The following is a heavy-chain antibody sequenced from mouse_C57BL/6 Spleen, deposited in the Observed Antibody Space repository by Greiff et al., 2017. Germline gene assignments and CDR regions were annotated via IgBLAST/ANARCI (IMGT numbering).Heavy chain of an antibody. V-gene: IGHV1-55*01. D-gene: IGHD1-1*02. CDR2: IYPGSGST. J-gene: IGHJ1*03. CDR3: ATKGSYVWYFDV. Sequence: VQLQQPGAELVKPGASVKLSCKASGYTFTSYWITWVKQRPGQGLEWIGDIYPGSGSTNYNEKFKSKATLTVDTSSSTAYMQLSSLTSEDSAVYYCATKGSYVWYFDVWGTGTTVTVSS. CDR1: GYTFTSYW.